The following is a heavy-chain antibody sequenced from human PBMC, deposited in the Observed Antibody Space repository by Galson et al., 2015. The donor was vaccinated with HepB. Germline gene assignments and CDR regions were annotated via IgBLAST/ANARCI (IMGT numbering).Heavy chain of an antibody. CDR3: VRSSGRPDY. J-gene: IGHJ4*02. CDR2: IDNYGSDL. V-gene: IGHV3-74*01. Sequence: SLRLSCAATEFTLSDYWIHWVRQGPGKGLVWDSRIDNYGSDLIYADSVKGRFTISRDYSKNTVYLQMNSLRAEDTAVYYCVRSSGRPDYWGPGTLVTVSS. CDR1: EFTLSDYW. D-gene: IGHD6-19*01.